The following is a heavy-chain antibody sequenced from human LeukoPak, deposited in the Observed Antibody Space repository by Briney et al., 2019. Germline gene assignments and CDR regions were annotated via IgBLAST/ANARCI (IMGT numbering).Heavy chain of an antibody. CDR2: INLNNGGT. Sequence: ASVKVSCKASGYTFTDYYMHWVRQAPGQGLEWMGCINLNNGGTHFAQEFQGRVTMTRATSISTAYMELSRLRSDDTAMYYCANIQKWLPHWGERTLVTVSS. D-gene: IGHD5-18*01. V-gene: IGHV1-2*02. J-gene: IGHJ4*02. CDR3: ANIQKWLPH. CDR1: GYTFTDYY.